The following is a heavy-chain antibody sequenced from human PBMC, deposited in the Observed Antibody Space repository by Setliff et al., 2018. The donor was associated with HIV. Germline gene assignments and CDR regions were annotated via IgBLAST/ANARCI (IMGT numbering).Heavy chain of an antibody. CDR1: GYTFTNDA. Sequence: ASVMVSCKASGYTFTNDAIHWVRQAPGQRREWMGWINTENGNTKYSEEFLGRVTITRDTSASTSYMVLSSLRSEDMAVYYCARDRPDSTGYYFDYCGQGTLVTVSS. CDR3: ARDRPDSTGYYFDY. CDR2: INTENGNT. V-gene: IGHV1-3*03. J-gene: IGHJ4*02. D-gene: IGHD3-22*01.